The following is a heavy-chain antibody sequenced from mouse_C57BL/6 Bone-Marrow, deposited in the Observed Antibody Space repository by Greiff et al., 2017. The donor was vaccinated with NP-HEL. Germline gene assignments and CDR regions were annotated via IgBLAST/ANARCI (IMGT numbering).Heavy chain of an antibody. CDR1: GYTFTSYW. J-gene: IGHJ4*01. CDR3: AREFITTVVATFDAMDY. Sequence: VQLQQPGAELVKPGASVKMSCKASGYTFTSYWITWVKQRPGQGLEWIGDIYPGSGSTNYNETFKSKATLTVDTSSSTAYMQLSSLTSEDSAVYYCAREFITTVVATFDAMDYWGQGTSVTVSS. V-gene: IGHV1-55*01. D-gene: IGHD1-1*01. CDR2: IYPGSGST.